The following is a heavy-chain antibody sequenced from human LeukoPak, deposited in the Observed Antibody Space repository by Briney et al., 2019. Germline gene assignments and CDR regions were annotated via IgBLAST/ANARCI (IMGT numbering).Heavy chain of an antibody. Sequence: GGSLRLSCAASGFTFSTYDMHWVRQAPGKGLEWVALISYDGSNKYYADSVKGRFTISRDNSKNTLYLQMNSLRAEDTAVYYCAKLGQLGGYWGQGTLVTVSS. CDR3: AKLGQLGGY. J-gene: IGHJ4*02. D-gene: IGHD3-16*01. V-gene: IGHV3-30*18. CDR2: ISYDGSNK. CDR1: GFTFSTYD.